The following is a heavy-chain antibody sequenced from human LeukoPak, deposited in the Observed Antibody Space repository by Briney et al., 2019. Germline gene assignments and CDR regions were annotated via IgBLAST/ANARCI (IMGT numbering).Heavy chain of an antibody. Sequence: GGSLRLSCAASGFAFSTYWMSWVRQAPGKGLEWVAKIKQDGSQNYYVDSVKGRFTISRDNAKNSLYMQMNSLRAEDTAVYYCARTGTTFDYWGQGTLVTVSS. J-gene: IGHJ4*02. CDR1: GFAFSTYW. CDR3: ARTGTTFDY. V-gene: IGHV3-7*03. CDR2: IKQDGSQN. D-gene: IGHD1-1*01.